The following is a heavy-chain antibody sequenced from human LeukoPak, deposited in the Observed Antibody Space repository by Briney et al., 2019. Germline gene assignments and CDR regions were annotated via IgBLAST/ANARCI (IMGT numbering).Heavy chain of an antibody. J-gene: IGHJ4*02. D-gene: IGHD2-2*02. CDR3: AKGLTSVLLYPEMDY. CDR1: GFTFDDYA. CDR2: ISWNSGSI. Sequence: GGSPRLSCAASGFTFDDYAMHWVRQAPGKGLEWVSGISWNSGSIGYADSVKGRFTISRDNAKNSLFLQMNSLRAEDTALYYCAKGLTSVLLYPEMDYWGQGTLVTVSS. V-gene: IGHV3-9*01.